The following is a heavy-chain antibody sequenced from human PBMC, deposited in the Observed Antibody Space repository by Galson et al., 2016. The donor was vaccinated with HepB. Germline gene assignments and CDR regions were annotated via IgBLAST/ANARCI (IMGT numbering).Heavy chain of an antibody. J-gene: IGHJ6*02. CDR1: GFIFDGYT. Sequence: SLRLSCAASGFIFDGYTMHWVRQAPGKGLEWVSLIRWDGGSTYYADSVKGRFTISRDNSKNSLYLQMNSLRTEDTALYYCAKVIRGRYDFWSGYDLGYYYYYGMDVWGQGTTVTVSS. CDR3: AKVIRGRYDFWSGYDLGYYYYYGMDV. D-gene: IGHD3-3*01. CDR2: IRWDGGST. V-gene: IGHV3-43*01.